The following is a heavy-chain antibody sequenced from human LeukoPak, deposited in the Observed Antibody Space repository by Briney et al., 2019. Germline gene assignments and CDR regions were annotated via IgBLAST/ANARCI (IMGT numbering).Heavy chain of an antibody. CDR1: GFTVSSNY. V-gene: IGHV3-53*01. D-gene: IGHD3-10*01. J-gene: IGHJ4*02. CDR3: AREYYYGSGSYFDY. Sequence: GGSLRLSCAASGFTVSSNYMSWVRQAPGKGLEWVSVIYSGGSTYYADSVKGRFTISRDNSKNTLYLQMNSLRAEDTAVYYCAREYYYGSGSYFDYWGQGTLVTVSS. CDR2: IYSGGST.